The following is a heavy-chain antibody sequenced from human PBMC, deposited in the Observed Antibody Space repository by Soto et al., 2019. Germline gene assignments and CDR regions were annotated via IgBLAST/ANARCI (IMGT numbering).Heavy chain of an antibody. Sequence: QVQLQESGPGLVKPSGTLSLTCAVSGGSISSSNWWSWVRQPPGKGLEWIGEIYHSGSTNYNPSLXXXVTISVDKSKXXFXLXXSSVTAADTAVYYCARDRGGYDATKYYYYYYGMDVWGQGTTVTVSS. CDR3: ARDRGGYDATKYYYYYYGMDV. J-gene: IGHJ6*02. V-gene: IGHV4-4*02. D-gene: IGHD5-12*01. CDR1: GGSISSSNW. CDR2: IYHSGST.